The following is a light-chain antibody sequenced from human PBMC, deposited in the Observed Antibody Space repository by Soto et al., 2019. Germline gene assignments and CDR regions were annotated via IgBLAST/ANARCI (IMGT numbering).Light chain of an antibody. Sequence: EILLTQSPSTLSLSPGEGVTLSCRASQSVTVNSLAWYQQKPGQAPRLLIYGASSRATGIPARFSGSGSGTEFTLTISSLQAEDFAVYSCQQYHTWPWTFGRGTKVDIK. CDR3: QQYHTWPWT. CDR1: QSVTVN. V-gene: IGKV3D-15*01. CDR2: GAS. J-gene: IGKJ1*01.